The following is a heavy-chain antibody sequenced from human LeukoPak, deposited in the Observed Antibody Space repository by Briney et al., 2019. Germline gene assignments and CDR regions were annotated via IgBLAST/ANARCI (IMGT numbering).Heavy chain of an antibody. D-gene: IGHD3-10*01. CDR3: ARRSGVGGSGSFFDY. CDR2: IYPGDSDT. CDR1: GYSFTSYW. Sequence: GESLKISCKGSGYSFTSYWIGWVRQMPGKGLEWMGIIYPGDSDTRYSPSFQGQVTISADKSISTAYLQWSSLKASDTAMYYCARRSGVGGSGSFFDYWGQGTLVTVSS. V-gene: IGHV5-51*01. J-gene: IGHJ4*02.